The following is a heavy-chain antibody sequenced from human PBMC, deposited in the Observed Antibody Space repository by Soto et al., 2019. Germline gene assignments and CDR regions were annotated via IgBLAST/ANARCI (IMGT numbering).Heavy chain of an antibody. CDR3: ATDDGGYCSGGSCYSLDY. D-gene: IGHD2-15*01. CDR1: GYTLTELS. Sequence: ASVKVSCXVSGYTLTELSMHWVRQAPGKGLEWMGGFDPEDGETIYAQKFQGRVTMTEDTSTDTAYMELSSLRSEDTAVYYCATDDGGYCSGGSCYSLDYWGQGTLVTVSS. V-gene: IGHV1-24*01. CDR2: FDPEDGET. J-gene: IGHJ4*02.